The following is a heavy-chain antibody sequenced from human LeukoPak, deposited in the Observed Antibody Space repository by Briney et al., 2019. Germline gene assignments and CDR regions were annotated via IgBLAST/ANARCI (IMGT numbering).Heavy chain of an antibody. CDR3: ARERLWEPMPPDC. V-gene: IGHV3-7*01. CDR2: IKQHGNEK. D-gene: IGHD1-26*01. Sequence: SSETLSLTCAVYGGSFSGNFWTWIRQAPGKGLEWVAIIKQHGNEKHYADSVRGRFTISRDNAKNSLYLQMYSLRAEDTAVYYCARERLWEPMPPDCWGQGTLVTVSS. J-gene: IGHJ4*02. CDR1: GGSFSGNF.